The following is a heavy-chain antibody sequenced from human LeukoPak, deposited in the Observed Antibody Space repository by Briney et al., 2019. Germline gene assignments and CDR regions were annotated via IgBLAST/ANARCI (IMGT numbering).Heavy chain of an antibody. D-gene: IGHD2-2*01. Sequence: TGGSLRLSCAASGFTFSSYAMSWVRQAPGKGLEWVSAIGSSGGNTYYADSVKGRFTISRDNSKNTLYLQMNSLRAEDTAVYYCAKTGYCSSTSCWTFDYWGQGTLVTVSS. CDR3: AKTGYCSSTSCWTFDY. CDR1: GFTFSSYA. J-gene: IGHJ4*02. CDR2: IGSSGGNT. V-gene: IGHV3-23*01.